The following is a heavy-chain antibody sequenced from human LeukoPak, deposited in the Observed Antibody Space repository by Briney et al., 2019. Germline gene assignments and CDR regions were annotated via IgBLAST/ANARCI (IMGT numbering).Heavy chain of an antibody. D-gene: IGHD5-24*01. Sequence: ASVKVSCTASGYPLTGYYIHWVRQAPGQRLGWMGWVNRNSGKTGFAQKFQDSVSMARATSINTAYMELTSVRSGDTAVYYCASPTPGGLHGYSFDYWGQGTVVTVYS. CDR2: VNRNSGKT. CDR1: GYPLTGYY. J-gene: IGHJ4*02. CDR3: ASPTPGGLHGYSFDY. V-gene: IGHV1-8*02.